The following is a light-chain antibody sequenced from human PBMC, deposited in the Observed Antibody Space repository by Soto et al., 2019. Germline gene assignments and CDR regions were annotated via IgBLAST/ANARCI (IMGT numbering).Light chain of an antibody. CDR3: AAWDDSLNGPV. CDR1: SSNIGSGYD. CDR2: SNN. J-gene: IGLJ2*01. V-gene: IGLV1-44*01. Sequence: QSVLTQPPSVSGAPGQRVTISCTGSSSNIGSGYDVHWYQQLPGTAPKLLIYSNNQRPSGVPDRFSGSKSGTSASLAISGLQSEDAADYYCAAWDDSLNGPVFGGGTKLTVL.